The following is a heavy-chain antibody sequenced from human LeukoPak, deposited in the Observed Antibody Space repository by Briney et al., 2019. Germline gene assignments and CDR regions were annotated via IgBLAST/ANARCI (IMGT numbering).Heavy chain of an antibody. D-gene: IGHD2-2*01. Sequence: SETLSLTCAVYGGSFSGYYWSWIRQPPGKGPEWIGYIYYSWSTNYNPSLKSRVTISVDTSKNQFSLKLSSVTAADTAVYYCARGSADIVVVPAAGNAFDIWGQGTMVTVSS. J-gene: IGHJ3*02. CDR1: GGSFSGYY. V-gene: IGHV4-59*01. CDR2: IYYSWST. CDR3: ARGSADIVVVPAAGNAFDI.